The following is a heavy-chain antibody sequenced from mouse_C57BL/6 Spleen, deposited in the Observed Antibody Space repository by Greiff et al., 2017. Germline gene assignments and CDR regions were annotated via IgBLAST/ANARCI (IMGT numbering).Heavy chain of an antibody. J-gene: IGHJ1*03. Sequence: EVKLMESGGGLVKPGGSLKLSCAASGFTFSSYTMSWVRQTPEKRLEWVATISGGGGNTYYPDSVKGRFTISRDNAKNTLYLQMSSLRSEDTALYYCASPYDGSPYWYFDVWGTGTTVTVSS. CDR2: ISGGGGNT. V-gene: IGHV5-9*01. CDR1: GFTFSSYT. D-gene: IGHD2-3*01. CDR3: ASPYDGSPYWYFDV.